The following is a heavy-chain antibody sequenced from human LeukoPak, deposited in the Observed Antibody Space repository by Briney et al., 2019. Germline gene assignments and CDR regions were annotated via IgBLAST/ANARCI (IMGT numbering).Heavy chain of an antibody. CDR3: AKARAGDITAAFNY. CDR1: GFIFSNYA. J-gene: IGHJ4*02. D-gene: IGHD6-13*01. Sequence: GGSLRLSCAASGFIFSNYAMSWVRQAPGKGLEWVSGISASGGNPYYADSVKGRFTISRDNSENTLNLQMNSLRAEDTAVYYCAKARAGDITAAFNYWGQGTLVTVSS. CDR2: ISASGGNP. V-gene: IGHV3-23*01.